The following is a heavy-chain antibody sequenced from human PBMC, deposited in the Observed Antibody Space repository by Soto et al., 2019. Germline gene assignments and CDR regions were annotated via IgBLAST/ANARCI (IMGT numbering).Heavy chain of an antibody. J-gene: IGHJ4*02. D-gene: IGHD5-12*01. Sequence: ASVKVSCKASGYSFTGYYIHWVRQAPGQGLEWMGWINPNNGDTHFAQKFQGRVTMTRDTSTSTAYMELSSLTFDDTAVYYCARHSGYDYVFDYWGQGTLVTVSS. CDR3: ARHSGYDYVFDY. CDR2: INPNNGDT. CDR1: GYSFTGYY. V-gene: IGHV1-2*02.